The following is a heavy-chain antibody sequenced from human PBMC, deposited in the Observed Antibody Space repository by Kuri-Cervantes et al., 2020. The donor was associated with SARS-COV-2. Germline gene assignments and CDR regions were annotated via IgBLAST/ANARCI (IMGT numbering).Heavy chain of an antibody. Sequence: SVKVSCKASGGTFSSYAISWVRQAPGQGLEWMGGIIPIFGTANYAQKFQGRVTITTDESTSTGYMELSSLRSEDMAVYYCARCYSSTRFYFQHWGQGTLVTVSS. CDR1: GGTFSSYA. V-gene: IGHV1-69*05. D-gene: IGHD2-2*01. CDR3: ARCYSSTRFYFQH. J-gene: IGHJ1*01. CDR2: IIPIFGTA.